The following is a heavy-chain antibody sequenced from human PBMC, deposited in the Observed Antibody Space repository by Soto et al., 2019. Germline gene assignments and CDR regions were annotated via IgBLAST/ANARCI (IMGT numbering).Heavy chain of an antibody. J-gene: IGHJ6*02. CDR1: GGSFSGYY. V-gene: IGHV4-34*01. CDR3: AIITMITFGGVLYDGMDV. D-gene: IGHD3-16*01. CDR2: INHSGST. Sequence: PSETLSLTCAVYGGSFSGYYWSWIRQPPGKGLEWIGEINHSGSTNYNPSLKSRVTISVDTSKNQFSLKLSSVTAADTAVYYCAIITMITFGGVLYDGMDVWGQGTTVTVSS.